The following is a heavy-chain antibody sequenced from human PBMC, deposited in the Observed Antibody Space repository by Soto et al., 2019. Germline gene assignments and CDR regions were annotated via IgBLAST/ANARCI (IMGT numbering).Heavy chain of an antibody. Sequence: QVPLVHSGAEVKKPGASVMVSCKASGYTFTSYGISWVRQAPGQGLEWMGWISAYNGNTNYAQKLQGRVTMTTDTSTSTAYMELRSLRSDDTAVYYCARGKRIAAAGSSRDYYYYGMDVWGQGTTVTVSS. CDR2: ISAYNGNT. D-gene: IGHD6-13*01. J-gene: IGHJ6*02. CDR3: ARGKRIAAAGSSRDYYYYGMDV. CDR1: GYTFTSYG. V-gene: IGHV1-18*01.